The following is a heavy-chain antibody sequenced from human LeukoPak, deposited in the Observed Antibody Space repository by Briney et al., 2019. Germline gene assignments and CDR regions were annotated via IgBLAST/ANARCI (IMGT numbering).Heavy chain of an antibody. CDR1: GGTFSSYT. V-gene: IGHV1-69*04. CDR2: IIPILGIA. J-gene: IGHJ5*02. D-gene: IGHD2-2*03. Sequence: ASVKVSCKASGGTFSSYTISWVRQAPGQGLEWMGRIIPILGIANYAQKFQGRVTTTADKSTSTAYMELSSLRSEDTAVYYCARDHGYCSSTSCYPNWFDPWGQGTLVTVSS. CDR3: ARDHGYCSSTSCYPNWFDP.